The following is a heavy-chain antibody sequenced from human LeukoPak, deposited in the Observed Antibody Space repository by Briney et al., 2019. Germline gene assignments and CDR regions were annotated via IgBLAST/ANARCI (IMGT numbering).Heavy chain of an antibody. D-gene: IGHD3-9*01. CDR3: ARGLVRTSSSYYYYYMDV. V-gene: IGHV4-59*01. J-gene: IGHJ6*03. CDR1: GGSISSYY. CDR2: IYYSGST. Sequence: SETLSLTCTVSGGSISSYYWSWIRQPPGKGLEWIGYIYYSGSTNYNPSLKSRVTISVDTSKNQFSLKLSSVTAADTAVYYCARGLVRTSSSYYYYYMDVWGKGTTVTVSS.